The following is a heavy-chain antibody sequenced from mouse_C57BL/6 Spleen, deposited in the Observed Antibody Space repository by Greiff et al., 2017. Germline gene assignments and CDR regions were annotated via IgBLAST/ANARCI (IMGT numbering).Heavy chain of an antibody. CDR1: GFTFSDYG. J-gene: IGHJ3*01. CDR2: ISSGSSTI. V-gene: IGHV5-17*01. Sequence: DVKLVESGGGLVKPGGSLKLSCAASGFTFSDYGMHWVRQAPEKGLEWVAYISSGSSTIYYADTVKGRFTISRDNAKNNLFLQMTSLRSEDTAMYYCARRDYDAGWFAYWGQGTLVTVSA. CDR3: ARRDYDAGWFAY. D-gene: IGHD2-4*01.